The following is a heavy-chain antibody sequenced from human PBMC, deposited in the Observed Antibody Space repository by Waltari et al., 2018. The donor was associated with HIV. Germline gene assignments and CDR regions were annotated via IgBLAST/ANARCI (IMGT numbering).Heavy chain of an antibody. CDR1: AVTSPTFT. D-gene: IGHD2-21*02. J-gene: IGHJ5*01. Sequence: QVRLVQSGYAVRMSGSPVKTSCEAFAVTSPTFTVTRVRQAPGEGLEWVGRLEWMGWSLPILGAPAYSQRLRGRVTLSADTATNTAFLQLSSLRSDDTAVYYCATPAAKGTGFASWGKGSQIIVSS. CDR3: ATPAAKGTGFAS. V-gene: IGHV1-69*08. CDR2: SLPILGAP.